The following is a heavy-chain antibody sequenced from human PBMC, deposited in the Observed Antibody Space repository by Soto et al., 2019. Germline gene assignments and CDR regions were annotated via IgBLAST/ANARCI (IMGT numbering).Heavy chain of an antibody. CDR3: ARGVSAGVDY. V-gene: IGHV1-8*01. CDR2: MQPSTGRT. Sequence: SVQVSCKASGYSFTSLDFNWVRQTAGQGLEWMGWMQPSTGRTGYAQKFQGRVTMTRDTSINTAYIELTTLTSDDTAFYYCARGVSAGVDYWGQGTLVTVSS. J-gene: IGHJ4*02. CDR1: GYSFTSLD. D-gene: IGHD1-26*01.